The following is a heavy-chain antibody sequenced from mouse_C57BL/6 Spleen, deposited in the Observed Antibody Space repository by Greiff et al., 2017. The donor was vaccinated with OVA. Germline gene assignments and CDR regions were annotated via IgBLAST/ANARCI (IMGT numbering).Heavy chain of an antibody. CDR3: AREGLRGGAMDY. CDR1: GYTFTDYY. D-gene: IGHD1-1*01. V-gene: IGHV1-26*01. CDR2: INPNNGGT. Sequence: VQLHQSGPELVKPGASVKISCKASGYTFTDYYMNWVKQSHGKSLEWIGDINPNNGGTSYNQKFKGKATLTVDKSSSPAYMELRSLTSEDSAVYYCAREGLRGGAMDYWGQGTSVTVSS. J-gene: IGHJ4*01.